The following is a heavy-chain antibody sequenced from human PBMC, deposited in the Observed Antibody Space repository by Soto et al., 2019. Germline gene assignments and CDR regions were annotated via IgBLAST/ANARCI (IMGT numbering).Heavy chain of an antibody. CDR1: GVSISSDGYS. V-gene: IGHV4-30-2*01. D-gene: IGHD3-3*01. J-gene: IGHJ6*02. Sequence: QLQLQECGAGQVKPSQTLSLTCAVSGVSISSDGYSWSWIRQPPGKGLEWIGFIYQSGSTYYNPSLKSRGTMSVDRSKNQFSLKLTSVTAADTAVYYCARAYYDFWTSYHYGMDVWGQGTTVTVSS. CDR3: ARAYYDFWTSYHYGMDV. CDR2: IYQSGST.